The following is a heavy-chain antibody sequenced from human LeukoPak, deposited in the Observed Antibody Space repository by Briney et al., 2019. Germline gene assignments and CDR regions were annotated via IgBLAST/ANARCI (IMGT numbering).Heavy chain of an antibody. D-gene: IGHD6-13*01. J-gene: IGHJ4*02. CDR1: GFTVSSNY. CDR3: AKDLVGSSSWIDY. Sequence: GGSLRLSCAASGFTVSSNYMSWVRQAPGKGLEWVSVIYSGGSTYYADSVKGRFTISRDNSKNTLYLQMNSLRAEDTAVYYCAKDLVGSSSWIDYWGQGTLVTVSS. V-gene: IGHV3-66*01. CDR2: IYSGGST.